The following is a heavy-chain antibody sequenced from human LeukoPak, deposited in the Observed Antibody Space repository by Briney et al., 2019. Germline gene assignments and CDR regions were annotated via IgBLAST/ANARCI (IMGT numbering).Heavy chain of an antibody. CDR3: AKDPYRIALTDDSSGS. Sequence: GGSLRLSCAASGFTFSSYGMSWVRQAPGKGLEWVSAISGSGGSTYYADSVKGRFTISRDNSKNTLYLQMNSLRAEDTAVYYCAKDPYRIALTDDSSGSWGQGTLVTVSS. D-gene: IGHD3-22*01. V-gene: IGHV3-23*01. J-gene: IGHJ4*02. CDR2: ISGSGGST. CDR1: GFTFSSYG.